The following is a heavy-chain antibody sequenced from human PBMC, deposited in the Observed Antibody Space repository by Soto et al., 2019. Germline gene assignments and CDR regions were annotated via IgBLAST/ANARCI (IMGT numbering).Heavy chain of an antibody. D-gene: IGHD1-26*01. CDR1: GGSISSSSYY. J-gene: IGHJ4*02. CDR2: IYYSGST. V-gene: IGHV4-39*01. Sequence: PSETLSLTCTVSGGSISSSSYYWGWIRQPPGKGLEWIGSIYYSGSTCYNPSLKSRVTISVDTSKNQFSLKLSSVTAADTAVYYCARLQVGATLLFDYWGQGTLVTSPQ. CDR3: ARLQVGATLLFDY.